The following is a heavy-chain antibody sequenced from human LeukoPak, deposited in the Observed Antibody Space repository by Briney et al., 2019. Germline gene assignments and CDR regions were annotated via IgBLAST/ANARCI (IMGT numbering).Heavy chain of an antibody. CDR1: GLAFNNYA. D-gene: IGHD2-15*01. Sequence: GGSLRLSCVASGLAFNNYAMSWVRQAPGRGLQWVSTIYGGGGSTYYADSVKGRFTISRDNSKNTLYLQMDSLRAEDTAVYQCAKDRYCSNGNCYSDSWGQGTLVTVSS. V-gene: IGHV3-23*01. J-gene: IGHJ4*02. CDR2: IYGGGGST. CDR3: AKDRYCSNGNCYSDS.